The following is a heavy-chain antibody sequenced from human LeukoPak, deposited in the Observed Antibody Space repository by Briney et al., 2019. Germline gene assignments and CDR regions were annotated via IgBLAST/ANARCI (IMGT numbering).Heavy chain of an antibody. Sequence: PSETLSLTCAVSGYSISSGYYWGWIRQPPGKGLEWMGSIYHSGSTYYNPSLKSRVTISVDTSKNQFSLRLSSATAADTAVYYSARLRGRPDGKALPLLWWKPYYYYMDVWGKGTTVTVSS. D-gene: IGHD3-10*01. CDR2: IYHSGST. CDR1: GYSISSGYY. CDR3: ARLRGRPDGKALPLLWWKPYYYYMDV. J-gene: IGHJ6*03. V-gene: IGHV4-38-2*01.